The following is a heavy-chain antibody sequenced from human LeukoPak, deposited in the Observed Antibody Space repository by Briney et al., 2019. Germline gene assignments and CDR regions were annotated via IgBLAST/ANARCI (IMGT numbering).Heavy chain of an antibody. CDR3: ARARPYSSSWERYYYYMDV. J-gene: IGHJ6*03. D-gene: IGHD6-13*01. CDR2: ISSSSSTI. Sequence: PGGSLRLSCAASGFTFGSYSMNWVRQAPGKGLEWVSYISSSSSTIYYADSVKGRFTISRDNAKNSLYLQMNSLRAEDTAVYYCARARPYSSSWERYYYYMDVWGKGTTVTVSS. CDR1: GFTFGSYS. V-gene: IGHV3-48*04.